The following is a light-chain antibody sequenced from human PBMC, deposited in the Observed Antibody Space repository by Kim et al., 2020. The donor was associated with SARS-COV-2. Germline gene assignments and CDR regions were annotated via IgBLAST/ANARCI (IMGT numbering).Light chain of an antibody. Sequence: GQSVTISCTGTSSDVGTYTYVSWYQQHPGKAPKLMISDVTERPSGVPERFSGSKSGNTASLTISGLQTEDEADYYCSSYAGTYTWVFGGGTQLTVL. CDR2: DVT. J-gene: IGLJ3*02. V-gene: IGLV2-11*03. CDR1: SSDVGTYTY. CDR3: SSYAGTYTWV.